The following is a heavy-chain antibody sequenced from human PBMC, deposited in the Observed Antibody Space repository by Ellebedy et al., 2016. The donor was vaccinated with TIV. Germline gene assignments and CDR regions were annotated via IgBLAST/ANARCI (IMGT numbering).Heavy chain of an antibody. CDR3: TRNADIPASFDY. Sequence: GESLKISCEASRFTLSGHWMHWVRQAPGRGLGWVSRINADGTTISYVDSVEGRFTISRDNAKNTAYLKMNSMRVEDTAVYYCTRNADIPASFDYWGQGALVTVSS. CDR2: INADGTTI. V-gene: IGHV3-74*01. D-gene: IGHD5-12*01. CDR1: RFTLSGHW. J-gene: IGHJ4*02.